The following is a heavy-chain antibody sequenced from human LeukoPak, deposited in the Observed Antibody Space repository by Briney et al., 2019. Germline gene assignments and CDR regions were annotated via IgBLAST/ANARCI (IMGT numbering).Heavy chain of an antibody. V-gene: IGHV3-74*01. CDR1: GFTFSSYW. J-gene: IGHJ4*02. Sequence: GGSLRLSCAASGFTFSSYWMHWVRQAPGKGLVWVSRINSDGSSTSYADSVKGRFTISRDNAKNTLYLQMNSLRAEDKAVYYCARIPYDFWSGPGPFDYWGQGTLVTVSS. CDR2: INSDGSST. CDR3: ARIPYDFWSGPGPFDY. D-gene: IGHD3-3*01.